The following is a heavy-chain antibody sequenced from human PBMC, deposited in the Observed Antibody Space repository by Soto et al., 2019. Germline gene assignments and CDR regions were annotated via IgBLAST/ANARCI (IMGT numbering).Heavy chain of an antibody. J-gene: IGHJ5*02. CDR1: GYTFTSYA. CDR2: INAGNGNT. CDR3: ARFHDYGNYVTWFDP. V-gene: IGHV1-3*01. Sequence: ASVKVSCKASGYTFTSYAMHWVRQAPGQSLEWMGWINAGNGNTKYSQKFQGRVTITRDTSASTAYMELGSLRSEDTAVYYCARFHDYGNYVTWFDPWGQGTMVTVYS. D-gene: IGHD4-17*01.